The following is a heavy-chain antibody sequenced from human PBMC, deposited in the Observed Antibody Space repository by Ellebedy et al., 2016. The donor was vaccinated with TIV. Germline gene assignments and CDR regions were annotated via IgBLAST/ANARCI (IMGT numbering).Heavy chain of an antibody. J-gene: IGHJ4*02. Sequence: PGGFLRLSCAASGFTFSSYSMNWVRQAPGKGLEWVSSISSSSSYIYYADSVKGRFTISRDNAKNSLYLQMNSLRAEDTAVYYCARDFSELPFDYWGQGTLVTVSS. CDR1: GFTFSSYS. V-gene: IGHV3-21*01. CDR3: ARDFSELPFDY. CDR2: ISSSSSYI. D-gene: IGHD1-26*01.